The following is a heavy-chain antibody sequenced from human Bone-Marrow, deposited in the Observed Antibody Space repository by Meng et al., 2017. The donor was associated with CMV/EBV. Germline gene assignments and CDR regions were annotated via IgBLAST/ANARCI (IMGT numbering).Heavy chain of an antibody. D-gene: IGHD3-10*01. CDR2: IIPILNIT. V-gene: IGHV1-69*10. J-gene: IGHJ4*01. CDR1: GGTFSDYA. CDR3: ARLWVRGALIPDY. Sequence: SVKVSCKASGGTFSDYAITWVRQAPGQGLEWMGGIIPILNITTYAQKFQGTFTISADKSTSTAYMELSSLRSEDTAMYYCARLWVRGALIPDYWGHGTLVTVSS.